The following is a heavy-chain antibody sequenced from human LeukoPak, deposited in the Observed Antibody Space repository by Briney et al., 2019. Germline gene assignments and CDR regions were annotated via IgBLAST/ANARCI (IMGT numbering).Heavy chain of an antibody. CDR3: AKIGRGYGY. J-gene: IGHJ4*02. CDR2: IWYDGSNK. Sequence: GGSLRLSCAASGFTFSSYGMHWVRQAPGKGLEWVAFIWYDGSNKYYADSVKGRFTISRDNSKNTLYLQMNSLRAEDTAVYYCAKIGRGYGYWGQGTLVTVSS. V-gene: IGHV3-30*02. CDR1: GFTFSSYG. D-gene: IGHD1-1*01.